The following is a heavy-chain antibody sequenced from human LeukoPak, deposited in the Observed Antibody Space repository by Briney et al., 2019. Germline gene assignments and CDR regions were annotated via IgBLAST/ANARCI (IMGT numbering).Heavy chain of an antibody. CDR2: IYSGGTT. CDR1: GFTVSTNY. D-gene: IGHD5-12*01. V-gene: IGHV3-66*01. J-gene: IGHJ4*02. CDR3: ARYDYGRSGFDY. Sequence: PGGSLRLSCAASGFTVSTNYMTWVRQAPGKGLEWVSVIYSGGTTYYADSVKGRFSISRDNSKNTLYIQMNSLRAEDTAVYYCARYDYGRSGFDYWGQGTLVTVSS.